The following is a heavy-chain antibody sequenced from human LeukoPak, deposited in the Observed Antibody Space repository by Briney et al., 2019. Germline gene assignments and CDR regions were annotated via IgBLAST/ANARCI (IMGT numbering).Heavy chain of an antibody. Sequence: GGSLRLSCAASRLSISFYWMRWVRQVPGKGLEWLANINQEGTEKNYVDSVKGRFTISRDNAKNSVYLQMNRLREEDTAVYYCARDPEGDDYDMDVWGQGTTVTVSS. CDR3: ARDPEGDDYDMDV. CDR1: RLSISFYW. V-gene: IGHV3-7*04. J-gene: IGHJ6*03. D-gene: IGHD2-21*01. CDR2: INQEGTEK.